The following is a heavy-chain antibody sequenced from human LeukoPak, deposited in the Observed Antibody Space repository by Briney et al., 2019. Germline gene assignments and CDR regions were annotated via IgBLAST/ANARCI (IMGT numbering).Heavy chain of an antibody. Sequence: PSETLSLTCTVSGGSISSYYWSWIRQPPGKGLEWIGYIYYSGSTNYNPSLKSRVTISVDTSKNQFSLKLSSVTAADTAVYYCARTARGGDYAPNWFDPLGPGNPGHRLL. CDR3: ARTARGGDYAPNWFDP. V-gene: IGHV4-59*01. CDR1: GGSISSYY. D-gene: IGHD4-17*01. CDR2: IYYSGST. J-gene: IGHJ5*02.